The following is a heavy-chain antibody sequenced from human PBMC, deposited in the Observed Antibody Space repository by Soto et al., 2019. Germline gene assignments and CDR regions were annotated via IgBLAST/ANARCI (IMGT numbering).Heavy chain of an antibody. Sequence: SATLSLTCTVSGASISSYYWSWIRQPPGKGLEWIGYIYYSGSTNYNPSLKSRVTISVDTSKNQFSLKLSSVTAADTAVYYCARDPGYSSSSHFDYWGQATLVTVSS. D-gene: IGHD6-6*01. CDR3: ARDPGYSSSSHFDY. V-gene: IGHV4-59*01. J-gene: IGHJ4*02. CDR1: GASISSYY. CDR2: IYYSGST.